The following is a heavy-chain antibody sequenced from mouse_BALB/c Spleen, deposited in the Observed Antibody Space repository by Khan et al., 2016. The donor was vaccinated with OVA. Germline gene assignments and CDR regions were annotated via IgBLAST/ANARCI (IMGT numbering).Heavy chain of an antibody. V-gene: IGHV14-3*02. D-gene: IGHD1-2*01. CDR3: AYSLLLDGMDY. J-gene: IGHJ4*01. Sequence: VQLQQSGAEFLKPGASVKLSCTVTGFNIKDTYMHWVKQRPEQGLEWIGRIDPANDNTKYDPKFQGKATMTADTSSNTAYLLLSSLTSEDTAGDYCAYSLLLDGMDYWGQGTSVTVSS. CDR2: IDPANDNT. CDR1: GFNIKDTY.